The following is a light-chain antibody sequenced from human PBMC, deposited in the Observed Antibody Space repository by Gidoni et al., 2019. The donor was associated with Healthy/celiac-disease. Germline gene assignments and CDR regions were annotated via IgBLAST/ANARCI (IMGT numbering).Light chain of an antibody. CDR2: DAS. J-gene: IGKJ2*01. CDR1: QSVSSY. Sequence: EFVLTQSPATLSLSPGERATLSCTASQSVSSYIAWYQQKPGQAPRLPIYDASNRATGIPARFSGSGSGTYFTLTSSSLEPEDFAVYYCQQRSNAYTFGQGTKLEIK. CDR3: QQRSNAYT. V-gene: IGKV3-11*01.